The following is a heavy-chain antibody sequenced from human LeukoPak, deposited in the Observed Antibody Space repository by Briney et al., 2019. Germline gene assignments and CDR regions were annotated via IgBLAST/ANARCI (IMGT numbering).Heavy chain of an antibody. D-gene: IGHD2-2*01. CDR1: GNYW. J-gene: IGHJ4*02. Sequence: GGSLRLSCAASGNYWMHWVRQAPGKGLVWVSHINSDGSWTSYADSAKGRFTVSKDNAKNTVYLQMNNLRAEDTAVYYCVSFYETYWGRGTLVTVSS. CDR2: INSDGSWT. CDR3: VSFYETY. V-gene: IGHV3-74*01.